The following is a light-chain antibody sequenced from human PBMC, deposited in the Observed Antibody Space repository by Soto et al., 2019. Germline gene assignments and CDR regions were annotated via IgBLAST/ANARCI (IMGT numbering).Light chain of an antibody. CDR3: QQYNSYSET. CDR2: DAS. J-gene: IGKJ1*01. V-gene: IGKV1-5*01. CDR1: QSISSW. Sequence: DIQMTQSPSTLSASVGDRVTITCRASQSISSWLAWYQQKPGKDPKLLIYDASSLESGVPSRFSGSGSGTEFNLTISSLQPDDFATYECQQYNSYSETFGQGTKGDIK.